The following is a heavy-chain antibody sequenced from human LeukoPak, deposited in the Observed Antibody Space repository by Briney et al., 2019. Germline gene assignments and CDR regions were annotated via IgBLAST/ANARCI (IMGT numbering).Heavy chain of an antibody. D-gene: IGHD4-17*01. J-gene: IGHJ4*02. CDR1: GYTFTGYY. CDR2: INPNSGGT. Sequence: GASVTVSCKASGYTFTGYYMHWVRQAPGQGLEWMGWINPNSGGTNYAQKFQGRVTMTRDTSISTAYMELSRLRSDDTAVYYCARDPPDYGAPAYLDYWGQGTLVTVSS. CDR3: ARDPPDYGAPAYLDY. V-gene: IGHV1-2*02.